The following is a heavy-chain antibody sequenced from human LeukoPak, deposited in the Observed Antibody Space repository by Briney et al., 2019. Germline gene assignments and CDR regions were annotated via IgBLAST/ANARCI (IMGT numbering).Heavy chain of an antibody. V-gene: IGHV3-21*01. CDR3: ARTHLAYCGGDCYSYYFDY. Sequence: GGSLTLSCAVSGLTFSSNCMNWVRQAPGKGLEWVSSISSSSSYIYYADSGKGRFTISRDNAKNSLYLQMNSLRAEDTAVYYCARTHLAYCGGDCYSYYFDYWGQGTLVTVSS. CDR1: GLTFSSNC. J-gene: IGHJ4*02. CDR2: ISSSSSYI. D-gene: IGHD2-21*02.